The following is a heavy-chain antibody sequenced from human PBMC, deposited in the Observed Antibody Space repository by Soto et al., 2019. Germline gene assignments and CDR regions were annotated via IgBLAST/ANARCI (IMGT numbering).Heavy chain of an antibody. J-gene: IGHJ3*01. D-gene: IGHD3-10*01. CDR2: ISWNSATI. CDR3: ANGGASRLDGLDV. CDR1: GFRFDDYA. Sequence: VLLVESGGGLIQPAGSLRLSRAASGFRFDDYAMHWVRQVPQYGLQWVSGISWNSATIGHAGFVKGLFTISRDNGKKPLYLQMNNLSADETALYYWANGGASRLDGLDVWGHGIMVTVSS. V-gene: IGHV3-9*01.